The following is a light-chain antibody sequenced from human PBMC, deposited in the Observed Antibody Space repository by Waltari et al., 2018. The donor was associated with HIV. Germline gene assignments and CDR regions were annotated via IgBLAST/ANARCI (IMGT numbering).Light chain of an antibody. CDR3: AAWDDSLDVWV. J-gene: IGLJ3*02. V-gene: IGLV1-44*01. CDR1: SSSIGRKT. CDR2: TND. Sequence: QSVLTQPPSASGTPGQRVPISCSGGSSSIGRKTVNWYQQLPGMAPKLLMYTNDQRPSGVPDRFSGSKSGTSASLAISGLQSEDEADYYCAAWDDSLDVWVFGGGTKLTVL.